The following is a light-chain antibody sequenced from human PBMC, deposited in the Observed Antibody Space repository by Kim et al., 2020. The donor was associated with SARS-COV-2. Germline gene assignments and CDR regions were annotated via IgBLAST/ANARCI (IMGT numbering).Light chain of an antibody. Sequence: VTSSCTGSSSNIGAGYDVHWYQQLPGTAPKLLIYGNSNRPSGVPDRFSGSKSGTSASLAITGLHAEDEADYYCQSYDSSLSGSGVFGTGTKVTVL. J-gene: IGLJ1*01. CDR1: SSNIGAGYD. CDR2: GNS. V-gene: IGLV1-40*01. CDR3: QSYDSSLSGSGV.